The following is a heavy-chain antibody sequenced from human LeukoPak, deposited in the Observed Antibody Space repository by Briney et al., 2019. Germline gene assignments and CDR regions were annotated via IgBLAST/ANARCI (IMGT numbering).Heavy chain of an antibody. Sequence: SETLSLTCVVPGGSVSNYDWSWIRQPPGKGLEWIAYIYYRGSTNYNPSLKSRVTISLDTTRNQFSLKLNSVTAADTAVYYCARSYDFWSGYPPCAAWGQGTLVTVSS. J-gene: IGHJ5*02. CDR2: IYYRGST. D-gene: IGHD3-3*01. V-gene: IGHV4-59*02. CDR1: GGSVSNYD. CDR3: ARSYDFWSGYPPCAA.